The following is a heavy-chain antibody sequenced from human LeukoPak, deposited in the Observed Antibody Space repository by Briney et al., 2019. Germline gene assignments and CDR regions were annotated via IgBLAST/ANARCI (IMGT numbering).Heavy chain of an antibody. V-gene: IGHV3-21*04. CDR3: AKDVGYSSSWYYFDY. D-gene: IGHD6-13*01. J-gene: IGHJ4*02. Sequence: PGGSLRLSCAASGFTFSSYSMNWVRQAPGKGLEWVSSISSSSSYIYYADSVKGRFTISRDNAKNSLYLQMNSLRAEDTAVYYCAKDVGYSSSWYYFDYWAQGTLVTVSS. CDR1: GFTFSSYS. CDR2: ISSSSSYI.